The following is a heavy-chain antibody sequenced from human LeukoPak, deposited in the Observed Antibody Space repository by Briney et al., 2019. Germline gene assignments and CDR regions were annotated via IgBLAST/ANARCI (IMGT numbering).Heavy chain of an antibody. CDR3: ARAFAARGTGWYTGFDS. Sequence: LSGGSLRLSCAASGFTFSSYAMSWVRQAPGKGLEWVSAISGSGGSTYYADSVKGRFTISRDNAKNSLYLQMNSLRAEDTAVYYCARAFAARGTGWYTGFDSWGQGTLVTVSS. CDR2: ISGSGGST. V-gene: IGHV3-23*01. J-gene: IGHJ4*02. D-gene: IGHD6-19*01. CDR1: GFTFSSYA.